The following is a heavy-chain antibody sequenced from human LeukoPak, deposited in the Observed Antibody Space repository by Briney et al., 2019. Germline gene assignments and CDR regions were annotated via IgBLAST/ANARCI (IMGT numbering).Heavy chain of an antibody. CDR2: IRYDGSNK. V-gene: IGHV3-30*02. Sequence: SGGSLRLSCAASGFTFSSYGMHWVRQAPGKGLEWVAFIRYDGSNKYYADSVKGRFTISRDNSKNTLYLQMNSLRAEDTAVYYCAKGLGYCSSTSCYGVDAFDIWGQGTMVTASS. D-gene: IGHD2-2*01. CDR1: GFTFSSYG. CDR3: AKGLGYCSSTSCYGVDAFDI. J-gene: IGHJ3*02.